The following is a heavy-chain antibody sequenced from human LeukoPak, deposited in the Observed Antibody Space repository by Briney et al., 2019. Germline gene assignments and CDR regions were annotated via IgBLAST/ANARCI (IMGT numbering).Heavy chain of an antibody. D-gene: IGHD5-12*01. Sequence: PGGSLRLSCAASGFTFSSYAMSWVRQAPGKGLEWVSAISGSGGSTYYADSVKGRFTISRDNSKNTLYLQMNSLRAEDTAVYYCAKEPLERWLQFAGYFDYWGQGTLVTVSS. CDR2: ISGSGGST. J-gene: IGHJ4*02. V-gene: IGHV3-23*01. CDR1: GFTFSSYA. CDR3: AKEPLERWLQFAGYFDY.